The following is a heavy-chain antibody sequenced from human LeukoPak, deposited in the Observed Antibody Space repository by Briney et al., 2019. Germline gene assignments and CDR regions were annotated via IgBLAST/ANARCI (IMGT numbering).Heavy chain of an antibody. Sequence: SETLSLTCTVSGGSISSYYWSWIRQPPGKGLEWIGYIYYSGSTNYNPSLKSRVTISVDTSKNQFSLKLSSVTAADTAVYYCARENYDSSGYSDIDPIGFDIWGQGTMVTVSS. CDR3: ARENYDSSGYSDIDPIGFDI. J-gene: IGHJ3*02. V-gene: IGHV4-59*12. CDR1: GGSISSYY. D-gene: IGHD3-22*01. CDR2: IYYSGST.